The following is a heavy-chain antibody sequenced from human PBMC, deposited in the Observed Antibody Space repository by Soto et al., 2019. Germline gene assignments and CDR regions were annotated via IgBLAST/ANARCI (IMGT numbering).Heavy chain of an antibody. CDR2: IIPIFETA. Sequence: ASVKVSCKTSGGTFSSFAISWVRQAPGQGLEWMGGIIPIFETANYAQKFQGRVTITADEITGTAYMELRSLRSEDTGVYYCARVLEVVVLGVDHYYYYGMDVWGQGTTVTVSS. CDR1: GGTFSSFA. V-gene: IGHV1-69*13. D-gene: IGHD2-15*01. J-gene: IGHJ6*02. CDR3: ARVLEVVVLGVDHYYYYGMDV.